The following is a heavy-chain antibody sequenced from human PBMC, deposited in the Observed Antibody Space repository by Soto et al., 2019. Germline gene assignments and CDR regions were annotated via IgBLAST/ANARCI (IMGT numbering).Heavy chain of an antibody. V-gene: IGHV3-23*01. J-gene: IGHJ3*02. D-gene: IGHD3-22*01. CDR1: GFTFSSYA. Sequence: LSCAASGFTFSSYAMSWVRQAPGKGLEWVSAISGSGGSTYYADSVKGRFTISRDNSKNTLYLQMNSLRAEDTAVYYCAKDMAMIVVVWDAFDIWGQGTMVTVSS. CDR2: ISGSGGST. CDR3: AKDMAMIVVVWDAFDI.